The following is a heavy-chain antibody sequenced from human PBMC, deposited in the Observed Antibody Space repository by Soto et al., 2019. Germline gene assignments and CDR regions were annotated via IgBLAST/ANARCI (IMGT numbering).Heavy chain of an antibody. CDR1: GGSISSGGYY. D-gene: IGHD2-21*01. CDR3: AASCVACGGFNYYGMDV. CDR2: IYYSGTT. Sequence: QVQLQESGPGLVKPSQTLSLTCTVSGGSISSGGYYWYWIRQHPGKGLEWIGYIYYSGTTYYNPSLKSRVTISVDTSNNQFSLKLSSVTAADTAVYSGAASCVACGGFNYYGMDVWGQGTTVTVSS. J-gene: IGHJ6*02. V-gene: IGHV4-31*03.